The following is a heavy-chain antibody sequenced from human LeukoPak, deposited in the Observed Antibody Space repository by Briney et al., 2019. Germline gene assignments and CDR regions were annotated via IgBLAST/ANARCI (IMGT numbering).Heavy chain of an antibody. D-gene: IGHD3-22*01. CDR1: GFTVSSNY. CDR3: AKGRITMIVVVPFDY. Sequence: PGGSLRLSCAASGFTVSSNYMSWVRQAPGKGLEWVSVIYSGGSTYYADSVKGRFTISRDNSKNTLYLQMNSLRAEDTAVYYCAKGRITMIVVVPFDYWGQGTLVTVSS. V-gene: IGHV3-53*01. CDR2: IYSGGST. J-gene: IGHJ4*02.